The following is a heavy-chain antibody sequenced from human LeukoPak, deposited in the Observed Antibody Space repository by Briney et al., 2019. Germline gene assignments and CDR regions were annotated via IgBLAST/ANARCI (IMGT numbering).Heavy chain of an antibody. CDR3: ARDTPYYSGDYGMDV. J-gene: IGHJ6*02. Sequence: GGSLRLSCVASGFTFGSHAMYWVHQAPGKGLEWVSTISAGPGDTYYADSVKGRFTISRDNSKNTLFLQMNSLRAEDTAVYYCARDTPYYSGDYGMDVWGQGTTVTVSS. V-gene: IGHV3-23*01. D-gene: IGHD3-10*01. CDR1: GFTFGSHA. CDR2: ISAGPGDT.